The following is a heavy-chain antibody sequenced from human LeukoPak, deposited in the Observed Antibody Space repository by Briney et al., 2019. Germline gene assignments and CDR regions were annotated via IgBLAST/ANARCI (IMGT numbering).Heavy chain of an antibody. CDR1: GYSFTGYY. CDR3: ASEYCSGGSCYYYY. V-gene: IGHV1-2*02. CDR2: INPNSGGT. Sequence: GASVKVSCKASGYSFTGYYMHWVRQAPGQGLEWMGWINPNSGGTNYAQKFQGRVTMTRDTSISTAYMELSRLRSDDTAVYYCASEYCSGGSCYYYYWGQGTLVTVSS. J-gene: IGHJ4*02. D-gene: IGHD2-15*01.